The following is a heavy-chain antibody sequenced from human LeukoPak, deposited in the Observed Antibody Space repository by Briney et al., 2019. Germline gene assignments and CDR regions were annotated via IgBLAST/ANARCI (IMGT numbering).Heavy chain of an antibody. V-gene: IGHV3-23*01. CDR2: SGTST. Sequence: SGTSTYYADSLKGRFSISRDNSRNTLYLQMNSLRAEDTAVYYCAKEDVGYCSGGSCQGFDYWGQGTLVTVSS. CDR3: AKEDVGYCSGGSCQGFDY. D-gene: IGHD2-15*01. J-gene: IGHJ4*02.